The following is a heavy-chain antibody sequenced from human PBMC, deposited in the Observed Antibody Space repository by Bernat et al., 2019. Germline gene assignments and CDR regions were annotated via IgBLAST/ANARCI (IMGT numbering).Heavy chain of an antibody. V-gene: IGHV4-4*02. CDR1: GGSISSSNW. CDR2: IYHSGST. D-gene: IGHD2-15*01. CDR3: ARDSKYSIGYCSGGSCLNPYYYYGMDV. J-gene: IGHJ6*02. Sequence: QVQLQESGPGLVKPSGTLSLTCAVSGGSISSSNWWSWVRQPPGKGLEWIGEIYHSGSTNYNPSLKSRVTISVDKSKNQFSLKLSSVTAADTAVYYCARDSKYSIGYCSGGSCLNPYYYYGMDVWGQGTTVTVSS.